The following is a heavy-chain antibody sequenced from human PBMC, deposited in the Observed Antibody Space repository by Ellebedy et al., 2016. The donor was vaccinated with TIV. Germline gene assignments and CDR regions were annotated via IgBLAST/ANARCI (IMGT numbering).Heavy chain of an antibody. D-gene: IGHD6-19*01. J-gene: IGHJ6*02. CDR2: IYPGGSDI. V-gene: IGHV5-51*01. Sequence: GESLKISCQGSGYSFTTYWIGWVRQMPGKGLEWMGVIYPGGSDIKYGPSFQGQVTISADKSINTAYLQWSSLKASDTVTYYCATISTGWYYVYAADVWGQGTTVAVSS. CDR3: ATISTGWYYVYAADV. CDR1: GYSFTTYW.